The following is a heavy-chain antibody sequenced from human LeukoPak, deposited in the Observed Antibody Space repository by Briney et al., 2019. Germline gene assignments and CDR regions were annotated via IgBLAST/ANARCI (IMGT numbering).Heavy chain of an antibody. CDR3: ARPDAPYYYDSSGYYYVGGHFDY. V-gene: IGHV1-46*01. Sequence: ASVKVSCKASGYTFTSYYMHWVRQAPGQGLEWMGIINPSGGSTSYAQKFQGRVTMTRDTSTSTVYMELSSLRSEDTAVYYCARPDAPYYYDSSGYYYVGGHFDYWGQGTLVTVSS. CDR1: GYTFTSYY. J-gene: IGHJ4*02. D-gene: IGHD3-22*01. CDR2: INPSGGST.